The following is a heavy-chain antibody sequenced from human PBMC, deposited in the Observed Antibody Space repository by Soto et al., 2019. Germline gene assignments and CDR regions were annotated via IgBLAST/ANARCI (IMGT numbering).Heavy chain of an antibody. J-gene: IGHJ3*02. V-gene: IGHV4-59*01. CDR2: IYYSGST. CDR3: AKNLYGYYVNPDI. D-gene: IGHD3-3*01. Sequence: KPSETLSLTCTVSGGSISSYYWSWIRQPPGKGLEWIGYIYYSGSTNYNPSLKSRVTISVDKSRNQFSLKLSSVTAADTAVYFCAKNLYGYYVNPDIWGQGTMVTVSS. CDR1: GGSISSYY.